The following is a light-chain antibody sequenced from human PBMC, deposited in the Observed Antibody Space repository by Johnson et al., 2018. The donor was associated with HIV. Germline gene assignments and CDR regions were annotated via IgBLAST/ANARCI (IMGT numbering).Light chain of an antibody. CDR3: ETWDTSLSAGV. CDR2: DNN. Sequence: QSVLTQPPSVSAAPGQKVTISCSGSSSNVGSSFVSWYRQVPGTAPKLLIYDNNKRPSGIPGRFSGSKSGTSATLGITGLQTGDEADYYCETWDTSLSAGVFGTGTKVTVL. V-gene: IGLV1-51*01. J-gene: IGLJ1*01. CDR1: SSNVGSSF.